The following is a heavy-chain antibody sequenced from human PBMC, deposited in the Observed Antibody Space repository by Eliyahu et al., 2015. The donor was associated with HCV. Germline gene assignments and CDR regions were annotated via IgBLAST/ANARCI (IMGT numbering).Heavy chain of an antibody. Sequence: QVQLQQWGAGLLKPSETLSLTXAVYGESLGGYYWSWIRQPPGKGLEWIGEINHGGSTYYSPSLESRVSISRDKSKSQFSLKLNSVTAADTAVYYCARVLGATTPDFDYWGQGTLVTVSS. V-gene: IGHV4-34*01. D-gene: IGHD1-26*01. CDR3: ARVLGATTPDFDY. J-gene: IGHJ4*02. CDR1: GESLGGYY. CDR2: INHGGST.